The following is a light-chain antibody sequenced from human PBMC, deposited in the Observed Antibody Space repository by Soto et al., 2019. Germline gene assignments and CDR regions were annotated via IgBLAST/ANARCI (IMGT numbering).Light chain of an antibody. CDR2: GDN. CDR3: HSYDTSLSGSV. CDR1: NSNIGSSYD. Sequence: QSVLTQPPSVSGAPGQRGTISCTGGNSNIGSSYDVHWYQQIPGTAPKLLIYGDNNRPSGVPDRFSGSKSGTSASLAITGLQAEDEADYYCHSYDTSLSGSVFGGGTKLTVL. J-gene: IGLJ2*01. V-gene: IGLV1-40*01.